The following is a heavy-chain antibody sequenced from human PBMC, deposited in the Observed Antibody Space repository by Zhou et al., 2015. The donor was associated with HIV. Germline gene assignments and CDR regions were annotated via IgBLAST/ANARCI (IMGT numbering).Heavy chain of an antibody. Sequence: QVQLVQSGAEVKKPGASVKVSCKASGYTFTSYGISWVRQAPGQGLEWMGWIHPNSGGTNYAQKFRGRVTITRDTSISTMYMELNSLTSDDTAVYFCARDHNWGPDYWGQGTLVTVSS. CDR1: GYTFTSYG. CDR3: ARDHNWGPDY. V-gene: IGHV1-2*02. CDR2: IHPNSGGT. J-gene: IGHJ4*02. D-gene: IGHD7-27*01.